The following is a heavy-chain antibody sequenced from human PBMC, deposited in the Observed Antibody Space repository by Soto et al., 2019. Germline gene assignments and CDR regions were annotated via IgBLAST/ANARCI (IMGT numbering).Heavy chain of an antibody. D-gene: IGHD3-10*01. Sequence: GASVKVSCKASGYTFTSYGISWVRQAPGQGLEWMGWISAYNGNTNYAQKLQGRVTMTTDTSTSTAYMELRSLRSDDTAVYYCAIDRGMVRGVIRPFQHWGQGTLVTVSS. CDR1: GYTFTSYG. J-gene: IGHJ1*01. CDR2: ISAYNGNT. CDR3: AIDRGMVRGVIRPFQH. V-gene: IGHV1-18*04.